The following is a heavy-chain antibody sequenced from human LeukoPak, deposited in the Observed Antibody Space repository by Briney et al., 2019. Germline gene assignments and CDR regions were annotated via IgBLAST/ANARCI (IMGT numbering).Heavy chain of an antibody. Sequence: SETLSLTCAVYGGSFSGYYWSWIRQPPGKGLEWIGEINHSGSTNYNPSLKSRVTISVDTSKNQFSLKVSSVTAADTAVYYCARDYDSSGYEDAFDIWGQGTMVTVSS. D-gene: IGHD3-22*01. V-gene: IGHV4-34*01. CDR2: INHSGST. CDR3: ARDYDSSGYEDAFDI. J-gene: IGHJ3*02. CDR1: GGSFSGYY.